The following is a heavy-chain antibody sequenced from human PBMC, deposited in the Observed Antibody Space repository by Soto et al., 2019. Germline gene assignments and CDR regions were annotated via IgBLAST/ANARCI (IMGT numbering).Heavy chain of an antibody. V-gene: IGHV3-15*01. D-gene: IGHD3-10*01. CDR3: TTEPTMVRGVIILSAFDI. CDR1: GFTFSNAW. CDR2: IKSKTDGGTT. J-gene: IGHJ3*02. Sequence: GGSLRLSCAASGFTFSNAWMSWVRQAPGKGLEWVGRIKSKTDGGTTDYAAPVKGRFTISRDDSKNTLYLQMNSLKTEDTVVYYCTTEPTMVRGVIILSAFDIWGQGTMVTVSS.